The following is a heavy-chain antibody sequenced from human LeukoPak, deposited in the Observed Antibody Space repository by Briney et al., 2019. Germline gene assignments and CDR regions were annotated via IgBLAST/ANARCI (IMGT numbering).Heavy chain of an antibody. CDR3: ARHGLRDSVWGSYRYNWFDP. D-gene: IGHD3-16*02. V-gene: IGHV4-34*01. Sequence: SETLSLTCAVYGGSFSGYYWSWIRQPPGKGLEWIGEINHSGSTNYNPSLKSRVTISVDTSKNQFSLKLSSVTAADTAVYYCARHGLRDSVWGSYRYNWFDPWGQGTLVTVSS. CDR1: GGSFSGYY. CDR2: INHSGST. J-gene: IGHJ5*02.